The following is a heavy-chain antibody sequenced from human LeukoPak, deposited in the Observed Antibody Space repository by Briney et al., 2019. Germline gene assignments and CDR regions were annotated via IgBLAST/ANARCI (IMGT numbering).Heavy chain of an antibody. CDR3: ARVRDWFDP. Sequence: MPSETLSLTCAVYGGSLSDYYWSWIRQPPGKGLEWIGYIWYSGFTYYNPSLKSRVTIPVDTSKDQFFLKLSSVTAADTAMYYCARVRDWFDPWGQGTLVTVSS. CDR2: IWYSGFT. J-gene: IGHJ5*02. CDR1: GGSLSDYY. V-gene: IGHV4-34*01. D-gene: IGHD4/OR15-4a*01.